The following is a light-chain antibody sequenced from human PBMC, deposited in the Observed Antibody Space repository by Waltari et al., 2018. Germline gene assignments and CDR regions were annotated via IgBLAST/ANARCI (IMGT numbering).Light chain of an antibody. CDR1: SSDLGGYSF. Sequence: QSALTQPASVSGSPGQSITIPCTRSSSDLGGYSFVSWYQQHPGKAPKLMIYDVSHRPSGVSNRFSGSKSGNTASLTISGLQPGDEADYYCSSYTSIIPPFLFGTGTKVTVL. CDR3: SSYTSIIPPFL. J-gene: IGLJ1*01. V-gene: IGLV2-14*01. CDR2: DVS.